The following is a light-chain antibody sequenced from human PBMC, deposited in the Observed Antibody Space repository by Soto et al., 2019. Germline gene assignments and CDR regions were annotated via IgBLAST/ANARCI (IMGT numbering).Light chain of an antibody. V-gene: IGKV1-5*03. J-gene: IGKJ4*01. CDR2: KAS. CDR1: QSISYW. CDR3: QQYNSYSLT. Sequence: DIQMTQSPSTLSASVGDRVTITCRASQSISYWLAWYQQKPGKAPKLLISKASSLESGVPSRFGGSGSGTEFTLTISSLQSDDFAAYYCQQYNSYSLTFGGETKVEIK.